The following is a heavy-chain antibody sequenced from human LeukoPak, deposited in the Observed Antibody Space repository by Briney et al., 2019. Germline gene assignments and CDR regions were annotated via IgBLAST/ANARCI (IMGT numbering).Heavy chain of an antibody. V-gene: IGHV5-51*01. CDR1: GYSFTSYA. CDR2: IWPGDSDT. Sequence: GESLKISCQASGYSFTSYATGWVRQKSGKGLEWMGIIWPGDSDTRYSPSFQGQVTISADKSINTAYLQWSSLRASDTAMYYCARLNYYGSSWFGPWGQGTLVTVSS. J-gene: IGHJ5*02. CDR3: ARLNYYGSSWFGP. D-gene: IGHD3-10*01.